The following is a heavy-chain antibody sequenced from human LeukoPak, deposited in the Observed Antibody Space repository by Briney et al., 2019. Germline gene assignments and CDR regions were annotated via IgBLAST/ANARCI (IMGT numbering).Heavy chain of an antibody. Sequence: SGPTLVNPTQTLTLTCTFSGFSLSTSGMCVSWIRQPPGKALEWLARIDWDDDKYYSTSLKTRLTISMHTSKHQVVLTMTNMDPVDTATYYCACLVGATIDYWGQGTLVTVSS. J-gene: IGHJ4*02. D-gene: IGHD1-26*01. CDR1: GFSLSTSGMC. CDR3: ACLVGATIDY. V-gene: IGHV2-70*11. CDR2: IDWDDDK.